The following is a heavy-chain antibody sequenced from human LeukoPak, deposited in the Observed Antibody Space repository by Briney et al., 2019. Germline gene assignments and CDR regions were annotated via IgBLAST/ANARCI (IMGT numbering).Heavy chain of an antibody. CDR3: ARQYLRESSWFHKGESDNWFDP. CDR2: MFYGGST. D-gene: IGHD6-13*01. V-gene: IGHV4-39*01. Sequence: SETLSLTRTLSVGSTIGSSSCSGWIRLHRGGGIEWIGCMFYGGSTYYTLSLKSRVTISVDTSKNQFSLKLSSVTAADTAVYYCARQYLRESSWFHKGESDNWFDPWGQGTLVTVSS. CDR1: VGSTIGSSSC. J-gene: IGHJ5*02.